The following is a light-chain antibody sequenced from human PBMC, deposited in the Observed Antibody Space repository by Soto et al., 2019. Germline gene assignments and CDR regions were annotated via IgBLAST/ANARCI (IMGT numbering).Light chain of an antibody. J-gene: IGLJ2*01. CDR3: QVWDSSSDHPA. CDR1: NIGSKS. CDR2: YDS. Sequence: SYELTQPPSVSVAPGKTARITCGGNNIGSKSVHWYQQKPGQAPVLVIYYDSDRPSGIPERFSGSNSGNTATLIISRVEAGDEADYYCQVWDSSSDHPAFGGGTQLTVL. V-gene: IGLV3-21*04.